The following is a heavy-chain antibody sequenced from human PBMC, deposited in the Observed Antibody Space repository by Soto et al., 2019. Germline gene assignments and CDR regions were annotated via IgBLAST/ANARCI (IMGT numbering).Heavy chain of an antibody. V-gene: IGHV1-18*01. J-gene: IGHJ5*02. CDR2: ISAYNGNT. CDR3: ARGRYCISTSCPYNWFDP. D-gene: IGHD2-2*01. CDR1: GYTFTSYG. Sequence: ASVKVSCKASGYTFTSYGISWVRQAPGQGLEWMGWISAYNGNTNYAQKLQGRVTMTTDTSTSTAYMELRSLRSDDTAVYYCARGRYCISTSCPYNWFDPWGQGTLVTVS.